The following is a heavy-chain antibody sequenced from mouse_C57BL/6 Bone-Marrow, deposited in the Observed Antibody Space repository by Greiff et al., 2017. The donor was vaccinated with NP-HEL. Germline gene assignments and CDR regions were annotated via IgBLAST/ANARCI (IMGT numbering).Heavy chain of an antibody. J-gene: IGHJ4*01. CDR2: IYYSGTI. D-gene: IGHD1-1*01. Sequence: EVQLQQSGPGLVKPSQTVFLTCTVTGISITTGNYRWSWIRQFPGNKLEWIGYIYYSGTITYNPSLTSRTTITRDTPKNQFFLEMNSLTAEDTATYYCARDRNYYGSSYDYYAMDYWGQGTSVTVSS. V-gene: IGHV3-5*01. CDR3: ARDRNYYGSSYDYYAMDY. CDR1: GISITTGNYR.